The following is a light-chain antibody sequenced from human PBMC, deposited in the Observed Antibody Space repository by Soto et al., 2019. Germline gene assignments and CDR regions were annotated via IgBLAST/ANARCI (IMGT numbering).Light chain of an antibody. CDR2: EGT. CDR1: SSDVGGYNL. V-gene: IGLV2-23*01. CDR3: SSYKSSSIYV. Sequence: QSALTQPASVSGSPGQSITVSCAGTSSDVGGYNLVPWYQQHPGKAPKLIIYEGTERPSGISPRFSGSKSGNTASLTISGLQAEEEADYSCSSYKSSSIYVFGSGTKVTV. J-gene: IGLJ1*01.